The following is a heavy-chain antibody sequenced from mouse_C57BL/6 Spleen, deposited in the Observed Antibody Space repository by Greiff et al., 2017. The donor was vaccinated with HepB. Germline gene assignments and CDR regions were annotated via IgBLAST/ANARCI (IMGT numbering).Heavy chain of an antibody. Sequence: VQLQQSGAELVRPGASVKLSCTASGFNIKDYYMHWVKQRPEQGLEWIGRIDPEDGDTEYAPKFQGKATMTADTSSNTAYLQLSSLTSEDTAVYYCTRDYDYDEGYFDVWGTGTTVTVSS. CDR3: TRDYDYDEGYFDV. J-gene: IGHJ1*03. CDR2: IDPEDGDT. V-gene: IGHV14-1*01. CDR1: GFNIKDYY. D-gene: IGHD2-4*01.